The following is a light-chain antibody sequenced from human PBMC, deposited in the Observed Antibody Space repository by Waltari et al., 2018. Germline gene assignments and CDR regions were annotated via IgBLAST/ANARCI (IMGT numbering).Light chain of an antibody. V-gene: IGLV2-11*01. CDR1: NSDIGNYNY. J-gene: IGLJ2*01. CDR2: DVS. CDR3: SSYAGSNTGV. Sequence: QAALTQPPSVSGSPGQSVTISCTGTNSDIGNYNYVSWYQQHPGKAPKLMIYDVSKRRSGVSDRFSGSKSGNTASLTISGLQAEDEADYYCSSYAGSNTGVFGGGTRLTVL.